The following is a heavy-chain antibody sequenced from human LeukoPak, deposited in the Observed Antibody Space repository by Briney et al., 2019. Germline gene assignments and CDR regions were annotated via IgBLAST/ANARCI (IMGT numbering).Heavy chain of an antibody. D-gene: IGHD6-13*01. CDR3: AKEAAAGTELDY. J-gene: IGHJ4*02. CDR1: GFTFSSYG. V-gene: IGHV3-30*18. CDR2: ISYDGSNK. Sequence: GRSLRLSCAASGFTFSSYGMHWVRQAPGQGLDWVAVISYDGSNKYYADPVKGRFTISRDNSKNTLYLQMNSLRAEDTAVYYCAKEAAAGTELDYWGQGTLVTVSS.